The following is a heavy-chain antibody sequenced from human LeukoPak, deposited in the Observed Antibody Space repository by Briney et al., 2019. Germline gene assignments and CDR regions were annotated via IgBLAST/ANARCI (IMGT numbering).Heavy chain of an antibody. V-gene: IGHV1-8*01. CDR1: GYTFTSYD. D-gene: IGHD3-22*01. J-gene: IGHJ4*02. CDR2: MNPNSGNT. CDR3: ARRTYYYDSSGYDIDY. Sequence: RASVNVSCKASGYTFTSYDINRVRQPTGPGLEWMGWMNPNSGNTGYAQKFQGRVTMTRNTYISTAYMELSSLRSEDTAVYYCARRTYYYDSSGYDIDYWGQGTLVTVSS.